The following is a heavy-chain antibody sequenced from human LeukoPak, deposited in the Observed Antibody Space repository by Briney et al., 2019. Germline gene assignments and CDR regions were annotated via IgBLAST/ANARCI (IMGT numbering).Heavy chain of an antibody. J-gene: IGHJ4*02. CDR3: ARDPAYYYDSSGTPDDY. D-gene: IGHD3-22*01. V-gene: IGHV1-2*02. Sequence: GASVKVSCKASGYTFTGYYMHWVRQAPGQGLEWMGWINPNSGGTNYAQKFQGRVTMTRDTSISTAYMELRRLRSDDTAVYYCARDPAYYYDSSGTPDDYWGQGTLVAVSS. CDR2: INPNSGGT. CDR1: GYTFTGYY.